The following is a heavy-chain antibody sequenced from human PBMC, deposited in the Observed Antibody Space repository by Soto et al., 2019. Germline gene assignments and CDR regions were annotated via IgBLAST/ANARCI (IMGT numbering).Heavy chain of an antibody. V-gene: IGHV3-73*01. CDR1: EFTFVASP. CDR3: SRDDSDWFFN. Sequence: PGGSLRLSGAAAEFTFVASPLNWVSQASGKGLEWLGRIGSRGETYATTYAASVKGRFTISRDDSKKTAYLQMNSLESEDTAVYYCSRDDSDWFFNWGRGTLVTVSS. D-gene: IGHD3-9*01. J-gene: IGHJ4*02. CDR2: IGSRGETYAT.